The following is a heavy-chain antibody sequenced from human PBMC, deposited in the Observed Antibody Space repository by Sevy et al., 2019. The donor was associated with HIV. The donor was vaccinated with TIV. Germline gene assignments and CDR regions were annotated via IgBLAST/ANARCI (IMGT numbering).Heavy chain of an antibody. J-gene: IGHJ4*02. CDR3: ARDMAYGSGSIVYDY. V-gene: IGHV3-21*01. D-gene: IGHD3-10*01. CDR2: ISSSSRYI. Sequence: GGSLRLSCAASGFVFSSYTMNCVRQSPGKGLEWVSSISSSSRYIFYADSVKGRFTISRDNARNSLYLQMNSLRAEDTAVYYCARDMAYGSGSIVYDYWGQGTLVTVSS. CDR1: GFVFSSYT.